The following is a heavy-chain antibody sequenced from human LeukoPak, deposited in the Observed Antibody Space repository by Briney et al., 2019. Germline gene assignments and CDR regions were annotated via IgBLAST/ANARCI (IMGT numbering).Heavy chain of an antibody. Sequence: SLRLSCAASGFTFDDYAMHWVRQAPGKGLEWVSGISWNSGSIGYADSVKGRFTISRDSAKNSLYLQMNSLRAEDTALYYCARSVATIIGSVDYWGQGTLVTVSS. D-gene: IGHD5-12*01. CDR3: ARSVATIIGSVDY. CDR2: ISWNSGSI. CDR1: GFTFDDYA. J-gene: IGHJ4*02. V-gene: IGHV3-9*01.